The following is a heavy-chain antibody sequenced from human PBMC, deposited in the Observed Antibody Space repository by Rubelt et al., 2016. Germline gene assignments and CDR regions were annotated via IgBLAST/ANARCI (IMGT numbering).Heavy chain of an antibody. Sequence: GGGLVQPGRSLRLSCTASGFTFGVNPMSWFRQAPGKGLEWVGFIKSKAFGGTTEYAASVKGRFTISRDDSKSIAYLQMNSLKTEDTAVYYCTRGVYSVGVWGQGTLVTVSS. CDR3: TRGVYSVGV. CDR2: IKSKAFGGTT. CDR1: GFTFGVNP. V-gene: IGHV3-49*03. J-gene: IGHJ4*02. D-gene: IGHD6-13*01.